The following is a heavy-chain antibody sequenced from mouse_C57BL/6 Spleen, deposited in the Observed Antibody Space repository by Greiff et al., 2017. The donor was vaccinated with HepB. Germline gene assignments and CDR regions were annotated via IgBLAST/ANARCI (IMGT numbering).Heavy chain of an antibody. D-gene: IGHD2-5*01. V-gene: IGHV1-55*01. CDR3: ARSGSNYEGFTLDY. CDR1: GYTFTSYW. J-gene: IGHJ2*01. CDR2: IYPGSGST. Sequence: VQLQQPGAELVKPGASVKMSCKASGYTFTSYWITWVKQRPGQGLEWIGDIYPGSGSTNYNEKFKSKATLTVDTSSSTAYMQLSSLTSEDSAVYYCARSGSNYEGFTLDYWGQGTTLTVSS.